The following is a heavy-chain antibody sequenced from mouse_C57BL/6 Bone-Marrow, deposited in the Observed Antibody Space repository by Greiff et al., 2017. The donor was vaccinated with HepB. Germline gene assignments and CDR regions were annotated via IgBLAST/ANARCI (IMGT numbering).Heavy chain of an antibody. J-gene: IGHJ4*01. CDR2: ISNLAYSI. CDR3: ARRGSSDYYAMDY. Sequence: DVMLVESGGGLVQPGGSLKLSCAASGFTFSDYGMAWVRQAPRKGPEWVAFISNLAYSIYYADTVTGRFTISRENAKNTLYLEMSSLRSEDTAMYYCARRGSSDYYAMDYWGQGTSVTVSS. V-gene: IGHV5-15*01. CDR1: GFTFSDYG.